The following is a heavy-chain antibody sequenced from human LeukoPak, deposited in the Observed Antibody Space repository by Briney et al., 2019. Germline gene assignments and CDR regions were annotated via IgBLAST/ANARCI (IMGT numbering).Heavy chain of an antibody. D-gene: IGHD1-1*01. CDR3: ARALTTLTYEGY. CDR2: ISGSNSYI. Sequence: GGSLRLSCAASGFTLSSYTMHWIRQAPGKGLEWVSSISGSNSYIFYADSVKGRFTVSRDNAKDSLYLQMNSLRAEDTAVYYCARALTTLTYEGYRGQGTLVTVSS. CDR1: GFTLSSYT. J-gene: IGHJ4*02. V-gene: IGHV3-21*01.